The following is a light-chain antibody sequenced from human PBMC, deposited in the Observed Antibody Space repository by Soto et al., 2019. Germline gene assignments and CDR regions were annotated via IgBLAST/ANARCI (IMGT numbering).Light chain of an antibody. J-gene: IGLJ2*01. Sequence: QSVLTQPASVSGSPGQSITISCTGISSDVGGYNYVSWYQQHPGKAPKLMIYDVSNRPSGVSNRFSGSKSGNTASLTISGLQAEDEADYYCSSYTRSSTLYVVFGGGTKLTVL. V-gene: IGLV2-14*01. CDR3: SSYTRSSTLYVV. CDR1: SSDVGGYNY. CDR2: DVS.